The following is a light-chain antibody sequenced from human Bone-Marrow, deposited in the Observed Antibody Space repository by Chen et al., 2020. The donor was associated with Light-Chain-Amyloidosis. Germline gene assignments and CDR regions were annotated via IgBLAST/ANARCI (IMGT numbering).Light chain of an antibody. CDR2: AVS. J-gene: IGLJ1*01. CDR1: SGDVGTYNY. Sequence: QSGLTQPASVSGSPGQSLTISCTGTSGDVGTYNYVSWYQQHPGKAPKVMIYAVSNRPSGVSNRFSGSKSGNTASLTSSGLQAEDEADYYCSSVTSSSSYVFGPGTKVTVL. V-gene: IGLV2-14*01. CDR3: SSVTSSSSYV.